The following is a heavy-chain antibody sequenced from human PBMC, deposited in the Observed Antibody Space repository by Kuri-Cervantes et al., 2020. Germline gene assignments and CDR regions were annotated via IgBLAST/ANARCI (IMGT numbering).Heavy chain of an antibody. CDR2: IYYSGST. Sequence: SETLSLTCTVSGGSVSSGSYYWSWIRQPPGKGLEWIGYIYYSGSTNYNPSLKSRVTISVDTSKNQFSLKLSSVSAADTAVYYCARPPSDNDYEIYYVYWGQGTLVTVSS. J-gene: IGHJ4*02. CDR1: GGSVSSGSYY. D-gene: IGHD4-17*01. CDR3: ARPPSDNDYEIYYVY. V-gene: IGHV4-61*01.